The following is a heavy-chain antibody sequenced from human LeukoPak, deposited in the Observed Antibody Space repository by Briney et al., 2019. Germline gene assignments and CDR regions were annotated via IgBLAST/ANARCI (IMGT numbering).Heavy chain of an antibody. V-gene: IGHV3-49*04. J-gene: IGHJ4*02. CDR3: TRAGDMVEKVRPDY. CDR1: GFTFGDYA. CDR2: IRSKAYGGTT. D-gene: IGHD5-12*01. Sequence: GGSLRLSCTASGFTFGDYAMSWVRQAPGKGLEWVGFIRSKAYGGTTEYAASVKGRFTISRDDSKSIAYLQMNSLKTEDTAVYYCTRAGDMVEKVRPDYGGQEPLVPVSS.